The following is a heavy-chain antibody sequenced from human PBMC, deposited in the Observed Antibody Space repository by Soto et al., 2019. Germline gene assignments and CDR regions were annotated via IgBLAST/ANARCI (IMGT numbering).Heavy chain of an antibody. D-gene: IGHD3-3*01. Sequence: PGGSLRLSCAASGFSFGSYALSWVRQAPGKGLEWVSTISGSDGKTFYADSVKGRFSISRDTSQSTLYLQMNSLRADDTAMYYCARWSYLDYWDQGTRVTVSS. V-gene: IGHV3-23*01. CDR3: ARWSYLDY. J-gene: IGHJ4*02. CDR2: ISGSDGKT. CDR1: GFSFGSYA.